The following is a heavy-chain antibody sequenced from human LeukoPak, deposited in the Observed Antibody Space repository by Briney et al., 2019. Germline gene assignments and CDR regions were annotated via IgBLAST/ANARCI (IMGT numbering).Heavy chain of an antibody. D-gene: IGHD6-13*01. CDR2: ISYDGSNK. CDR3: AREGDIADDY. Sequence: GGSLRLSCAASGFTFSSYAMHWVRQAPGKGLEWVAVISYDGSNKYYADSVKGRFTITRDNAKNSLYLQMNSLRAEDTAVYYCAREGDIADDYWGQGTLVTVSS. V-gene: IGHV3-30-3*01. J-gene: IGHJ4*02. CDR1: GFTFSSYA.